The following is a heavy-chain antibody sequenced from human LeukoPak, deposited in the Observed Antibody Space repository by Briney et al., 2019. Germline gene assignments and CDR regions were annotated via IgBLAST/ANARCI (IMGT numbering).Heavy chain of an antibody. D-gene: IGHD2-21*02. CDR2: IYYSGST. V-gene: IGHV4-30-4*01. Sequence: SETLSLTCTVSGGSISSGDYYWSWIRQPPGKGLEWIGYIYYSGSTYYNPSLKSRVTISVDTSKNQFSLKLSSVTAADTAVYYCARDRAYCGADCYSYYYYGMDVWGQGTTVTVSS. CDR1: GGSISSGDYY. CDR3: ARDRAYCGADCYSYYYYGMDV. J-gene: IGHJ6*02.